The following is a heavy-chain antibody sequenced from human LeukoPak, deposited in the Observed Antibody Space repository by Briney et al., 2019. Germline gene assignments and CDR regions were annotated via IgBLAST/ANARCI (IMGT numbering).Heavy chain of an antibody. J-gene: IGHJ4*02. CDR3: ARSYNWNDVFLYY. Sequence: PGXXGXGXGFIRSKAFGGTTEYAASVKGRFTISRDGSKSIPYLQMNSLKTEDTAVYYCARSYNWNDVFLYYWGQGTLXT. D-gene: IGHD1-1*01. V-gene: IGHV3-49*01. CDR2: IRSKAFGGTT.